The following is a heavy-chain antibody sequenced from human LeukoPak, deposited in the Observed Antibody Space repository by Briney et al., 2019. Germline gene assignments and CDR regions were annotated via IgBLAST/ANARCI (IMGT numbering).Heavy chain of an antibody. Sequence: PSETLSLTCAVSGYSISSGYYWGWIRQPPGKGLEWIGSIYHSGSTYYNPSLKSRVTISVDTSKNQFSLKQSSVTAADTAVYYCARPQYSSSSGYWFDPWGQGTLVTVSS. J-gene: IGHJ5*02. D-gene: IGHD6-6*01. CDR3: ARPQYSSSSGYWFDP. V-gene: IGHV4-38-2*01. CDR2: IYHSGST. CDR1: GYSISSGYY.